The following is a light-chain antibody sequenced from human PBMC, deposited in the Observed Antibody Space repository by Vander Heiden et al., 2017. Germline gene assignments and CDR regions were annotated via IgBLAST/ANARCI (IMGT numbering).Light chain of an antibody. CDR3: QQYTTYLWT. J-gene: IGKJ1*01. Sequence: DIQMTQSPSTLSASEGDRASITRRASQRIASRVAWYQQKPGKAPKLLIYKASNLESGVPSRFSGSGSGTEFTLTISSLQPDDPATYFCQQYTTYLWTFGQGTKVEFK. CDR2: KAS. V-gene: IGKV1-5*03. CDR1: QRIASR.